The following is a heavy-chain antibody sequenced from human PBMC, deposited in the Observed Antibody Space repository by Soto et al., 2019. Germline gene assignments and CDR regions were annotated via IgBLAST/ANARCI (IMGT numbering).Heavy chain of an antibody. CDR3: PLIIVSGSPHFAY. V-gene: IGHV1-69*02. D-gene: IGHD3-10*01. CDR1: GGTFNSYT. Sequence: QVQLVQSGAEVKKPGSSVKVSCTASGGTFNSYTINWVRQAPGQGLEWVGRVNPIVGMSNSAQKFQGGVPIPANNPTTNASMALPCLNPRATPFFYCPLIIVSGSPHFAYWAQGPL. J-gene: IGHJ4*02. CDR2: VNPIVGMS.